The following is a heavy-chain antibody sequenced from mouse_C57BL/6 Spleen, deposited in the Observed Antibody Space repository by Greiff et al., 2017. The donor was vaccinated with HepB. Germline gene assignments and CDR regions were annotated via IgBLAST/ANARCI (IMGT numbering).Heavy chain of an antibody. J-gene: IGHJ1*03. CDR2: IYPGDGDT. CDR1: GYAFSSSW. Sequence: VQGVESGPELVKPGASVKISCKASGYAFSSSWMNWVKQRPGKGLEWIGRIYPGDGDTNYNGKFKGKATLTADKSSSTAYMQLSSLTSEDSAVYFCAREKTELITTVVEYFDVWGTGTTVTVSS. D-gene: IGHD1-1*01. CDR3: AREKTELITTVVEYFDV. V-gene: IGHV1-82*01.